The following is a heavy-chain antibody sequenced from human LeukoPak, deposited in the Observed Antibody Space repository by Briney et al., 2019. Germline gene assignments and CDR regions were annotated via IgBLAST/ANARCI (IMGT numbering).Heavy chain of an antibody. D-gene: IGHD3-10*01. J-gene: IGHJ4*02. CDR1: GYIFLGHH. CDR3: AKGVMVWGLIRYFDY. CDR2: INPKSGGT. Sequence: GSVQDSCKACGYIFLGHHMHSVRPAPGKGLEWMGWINPKSGGTNYAQKFQGRVSMTRDTSISTDYMDMNSLRGEDTAVYYCAKGVMVWGLIRYFDYWGQGTLVSVSS. V-gene: IGHV1-2*02.